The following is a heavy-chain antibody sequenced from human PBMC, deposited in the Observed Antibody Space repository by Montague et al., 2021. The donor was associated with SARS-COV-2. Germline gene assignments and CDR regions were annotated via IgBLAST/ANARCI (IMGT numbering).Heavy chain of an antibody. J-gene: IGHJ6*02. CDR3: AKDLSGSWFGGNYHYGMDV. V-gene: IGHV3-23*01. CDR2: ISGSGGGT. Sequence: SLRLSCAASGFIFSSHAMSWVRQAPGKGLEWVSVISGSGGGTYFADSVKGRFAISIDNSKNTLYLQMNSLRAEDTAVYYCAKDLSGSWFGGNYHYGMDVWGQGTTVTVSS. CDR1: GFIFSSHA. D-gene: IGHD3-10*01.